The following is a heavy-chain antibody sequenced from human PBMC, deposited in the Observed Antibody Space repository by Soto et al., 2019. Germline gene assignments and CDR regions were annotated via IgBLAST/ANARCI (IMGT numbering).Heavy chain of an antibody. CDR3: GRGAGVKRAKKKIAGVFDL. CDR1: GGSISSNRYY. J-gene: IGHJ3*01. Sequence: PSETLSLTCTVSGGSISSNRYYWGWIRQPPGKNLEWIGSIYYSGSTFYNPSLKSRVTISVDTSKNQFYLRLSSVTAADTAVYYCGRGAGVKRAKKKIAGVFDLWGKGTMATVSS. D-gene: IGHD1-26*01. V-gene: IGHV4-39*01. CDR2: IYYSGST.